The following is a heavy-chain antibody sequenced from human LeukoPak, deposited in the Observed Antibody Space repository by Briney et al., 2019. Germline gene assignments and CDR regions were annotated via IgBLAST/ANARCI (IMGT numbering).Heavy chain of an antibody. D-gene: IGHD3-3*01. CDR2: VSAYNGNT. V-gene: IGHV1-18*01. CDR1: GYTFTSYG. Sequence: ASVKVSCKASGYTFTSYGISWGRQAPGQRLGWMVWVSAYNGNTNYARKRQVRVTMPTDTSTSTASMELRSLRSDDTAVYYCARGGHYDFWSGYSGWFDPWGQGTLVTVSS. CDR3: ARGGHYDFWSGYSGWFDP. J-gene: IGHJ5*02.